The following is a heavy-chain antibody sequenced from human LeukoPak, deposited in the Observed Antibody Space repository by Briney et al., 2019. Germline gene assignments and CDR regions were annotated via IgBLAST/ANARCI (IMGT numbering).Heavy chain of an antibody. CDR2: ISGSGGST. Sequence: PGGSLRLSCAASGFTFSSYAMSWVRQAPGKGLEWVSAISGSGGSTYYADSVKGRFTISRDNSKNTLYLQMNSLRAEDTAVYYCAKERVYTSSGWYEGRETGEFDYWGQGTLVTVSS. CDR1: GFTFSSYA. CDR3: AKERVYTSSGWYEGRETGEFDY. D-gene: IGHD6-19*01. J-gene: IGHJ4*02. V-gene: IGHV3-23*01.